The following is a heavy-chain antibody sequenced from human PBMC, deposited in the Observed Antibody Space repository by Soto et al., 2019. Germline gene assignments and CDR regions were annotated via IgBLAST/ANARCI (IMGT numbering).Heavy chain of an antibody. CDR2: ISPTNSNT. Sequence: ASVKVSCKASGYTFTSYGISWVRQAPGQGLEWLGWISPTNSNTRYARSFQGRVTVTRDTSISTAYMELSSLRSDDTAVYYCARGITSRLVFYYYYMDVWGFGTTVTVSS. V-gene: IGHV1-18*01. J-gene: IGHJ6*03. CDR3: ARGITSRLVFYYYYMDV. CDR1: GYTFTSYG.